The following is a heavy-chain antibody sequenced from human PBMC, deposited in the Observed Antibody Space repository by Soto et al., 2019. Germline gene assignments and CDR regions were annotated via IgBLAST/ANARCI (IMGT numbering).Heavy chain of an antibody. CDR2: ISYDGSNK. CDR1: GFTFSSYG. J-gene: IGHJ4*02. Sequence: QVQLVESGGGVVQPGRSLRLSCAASGFTFSSYGMHWVRQAPGKGLEWVAVISYDGSNKYYADSVKGRFTISRDNSKNTLYLQMNSLRAEDTAVYYCAKDYRPGSSWYVFDYWGQGTLVTVSS. D-gene: IGHD6-13*01. CDR3: AKDYRPGSSWYVFDY. V-gene: IGHV3-30*18.